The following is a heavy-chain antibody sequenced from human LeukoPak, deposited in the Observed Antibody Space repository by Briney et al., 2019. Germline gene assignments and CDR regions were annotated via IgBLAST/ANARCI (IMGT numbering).Heavy chain of an antibody. CDR1: GFTFSSYA. CDR2: ISYDGSNK. Sequence: GGSLRLSCAASGFTFSSYAVHWVRQAPGKGLEWVALISYDGSNKYYADSVKGRFTISRDNSKNTLYLQMNSLRAEDTAVYYCARVSRDTYYYYYYMDVWGKGTTVTASS. J-gene: IGHJ6*03. CDR3: ARVSRDTYYYYYYMDV. V-gene: IGHV3-30*04.